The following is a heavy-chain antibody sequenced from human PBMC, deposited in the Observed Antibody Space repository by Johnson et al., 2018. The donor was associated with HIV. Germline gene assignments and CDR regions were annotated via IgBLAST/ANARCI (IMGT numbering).Heavy chain of an antibody. CDR2: ISSSGSTI. Sequence: QVQLVESGGGLVQPGGSLRLSCAASGFTFSDYYMSWIRQAPGKGLEWVSYISSSGSTIYYADSVKGRFTISRDNSKNSLYLQMNSLRTEDTALYYCAKGGVAAAKGAFDIWGQGTMVTVSS. CDR3: AKGGVAAAKGAFDI. V-gene: IGHV3-11*01. CDR1: GFTFSDYY. J-gene: IGHJ3*02. D-gene: IGHD6-25*01.